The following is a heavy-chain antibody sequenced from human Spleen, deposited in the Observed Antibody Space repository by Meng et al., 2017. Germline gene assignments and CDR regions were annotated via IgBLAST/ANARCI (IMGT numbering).Heavy chain of an antibody. J-gene: IGHJ4*02. CDR3: ARDNYAYSSGWLTFFDH. CDR1: GFTFSSSG. CDR2: IWYDGSNK. D-gene: IGHD6-19*01. Sequence: GESLKISCAASGFTFSSSGMHWVRQAPGKGLEWVAVIWYDGSNKNYADSVKGRLTISRDNSKNTLYLQMNSLRVEDTAVYYCARDNYAYSSGWLTFFDHWGQGTLVTVSS. V-gene: IGHV3-33*01.